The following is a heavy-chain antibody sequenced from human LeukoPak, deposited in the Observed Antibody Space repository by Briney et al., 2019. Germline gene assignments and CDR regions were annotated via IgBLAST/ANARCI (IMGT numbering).Heavy chain of an antibody. Sequence: SETLSLTCAVYGGSFSGYYWSWIRQPPGKGLEWIGYIYYSGSTNYNPSLKSRVTISLDTSKNQFSLKLSSVTAADTAVYYCARFNYYDSSGFDYWGQGTLVTVSS. J-gene: IGHJ4*02. D-gene: IGHD3-22*01. CDR3: ARFNYYDSSGFDY. V-gene: IGHV4-59*01. CDR1: GGSFSGYY. CDR2: IYYSGST.